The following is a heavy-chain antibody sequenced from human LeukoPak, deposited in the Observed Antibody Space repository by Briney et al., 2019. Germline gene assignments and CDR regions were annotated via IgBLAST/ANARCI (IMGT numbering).Heavy chain of an antibody. V-gene: IGHV7-4-1*02. J-gene: IGHJ5*02. CDR3: ARELEVRGVTNWSDP. Sequence: GASVKASCKASGYTFTSYAMNWVRQAPGQGLEWMGWINTNTGNPTYAQGFTGRFVFSLDTSVSTAYLQISSLKAEDTAVYYCARELEVRGVTNWSDPWGQGTLVTVSS. CDR1: GYTFTSYA. D-gene: IGHD3-10*01. CDR2: INTNTGNP.